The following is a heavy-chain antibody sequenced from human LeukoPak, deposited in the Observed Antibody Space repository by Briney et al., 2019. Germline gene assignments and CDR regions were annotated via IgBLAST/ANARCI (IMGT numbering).Heavy chain of an antibody. CDR2: ITSTSNYI. D-gene: IGHD1-26*01. V-gene: IGHV3-21*06. CDR3: VRVWGGQFYFDY. Sequence: PGGSLRLSCAASGFTFSSYSLTWVRQAPGKGLEWISFITSTSNYIYYADSVKGRFTISRDNAKNSLSLQMNSLRDGDTAVYYCVRVWGGQFYFDYWGHGILVTVSS. CDR1: GFTFSSYS. J-gene: IGHJ4*01.